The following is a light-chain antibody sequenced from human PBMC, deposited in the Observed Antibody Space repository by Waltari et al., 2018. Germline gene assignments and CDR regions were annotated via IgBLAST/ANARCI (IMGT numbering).Light chain of an antibody. CDR2: DVS. Sequence: QSALTQPASVSGSPGQSITISCTGTSSDVGGYNYFPWYQQHPGKAPKLMIYDVSSRPSGVSNRFSGSKSGNTASLTISGLQAEDEADYYCSSYTSSSTVVFGGGTKLTVL. J-gene: IGLJ2*01. V-gene: IGLV2-14*03. CDR1: SSDVGGYNY. CDR3: SSYTSSSTVV.